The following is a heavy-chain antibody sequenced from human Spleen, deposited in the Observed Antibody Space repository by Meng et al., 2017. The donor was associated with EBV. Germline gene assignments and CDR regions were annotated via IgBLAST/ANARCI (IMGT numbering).Heavy chain of an antibody. Sequence: QVQLVQSGAEVKKPXSPVKVSCKASGGTFRHYAITWVRQAPGQGLEWLGGIIPVFGTINSAQRFRDRVTITADESRSTAYLELRSLTSEDTAVYYCARDRLSTYYYDGTGSPGLEDWGQGTLVTVAS. D-gene: IGHD3-22*01. CDR3: ARDRLSTYYYDGTGSPGLED. CDR2: IIPVFGTI. CDR1: GGTFRHYA. V-gene: IGHV1-69*01. J-gene: IGHJ1*01.